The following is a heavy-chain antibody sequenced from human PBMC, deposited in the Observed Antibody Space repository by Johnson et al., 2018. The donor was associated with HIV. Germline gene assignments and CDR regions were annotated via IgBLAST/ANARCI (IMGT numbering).Heavy chain of an antibody. V-gene: IGHV3-15*01. CDR2: IKSKTYGGTT. CDR3: TTGRLLAAFDI. Sequence: VQLVESGGGVVQPGGSLRLSCAASGFTFSNAWMSWVRQAPGKGLEWVGRIKSKTYGGTTDYAAPVKGRFTISRDDSKNTLYLQMNSLKTEDTAVYYCTTGRLLAAFDIWGQGTMVTVSS. CDR1: GFTFSNAW. D-gene: IGHD2-21*02. J-gene: IGHJ3*02.